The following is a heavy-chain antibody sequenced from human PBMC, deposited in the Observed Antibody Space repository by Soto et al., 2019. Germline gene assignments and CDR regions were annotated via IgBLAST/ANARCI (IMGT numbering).Heavy chain of an antibody. V-gene: IGHV3-33*01. CDR1: GFIFSNYG. D-gene: IGHD3-22*01. CDR2: IWYDGSHE. CDR3: ARDRYSYDSRAYQGVDWYFDL. Sequence: GGSLRLSCAASGFIFSNYGMHWVRQAPGKGPEWVAVIWYDGSHESYADSVKGRFTISRDNSKNTLFLQMNSLGAEDTAVYYCARDRYSYDSRAYQGVDWYFDLWGRGTLVTVSS. J-gene: IGHJ2*01.